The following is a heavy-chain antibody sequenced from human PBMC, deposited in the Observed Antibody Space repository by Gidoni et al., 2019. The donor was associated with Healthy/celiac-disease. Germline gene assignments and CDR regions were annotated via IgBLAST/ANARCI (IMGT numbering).Heavy chain of an antibody. V-gene: IGHV4-4*02. CDR2: IYHSGST. D-gene: IGHD2-21*02. CDR1: GAPIRSRNW. J-gene: IGHJ4*02. Sequence: QVQLQESGPGLVTRSGTLSLTGAASGAPIRSRNWWRWARQPPGEGRGWIGEIYHSGSTNYHPSLKGRFTISVDKSKNQFSLKLTSVTAADTAVYYCARGPGVTGKGPFDYWGQGTLVTVSS. CDR3: ARGPGVTGKGPFDY.